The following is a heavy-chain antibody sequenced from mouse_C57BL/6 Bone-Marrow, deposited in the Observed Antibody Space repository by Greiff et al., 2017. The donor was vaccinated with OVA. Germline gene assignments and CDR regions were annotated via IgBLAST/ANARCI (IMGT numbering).Heavy chain of an antibody. CDR2: IYPGSGNT. V-gene: IGHV1-76*01. D-gene: IGHD4-1*01. J-gene: IGHJ2*01. CDR3: ARRLTGKEDYFDY. Sequence: QVQLQQSGPELVKPGASVKLSCKASGYTFTDYYINWVKQRPGQGLEWIARIYPGSGNTYYNEKFKGKATLTAEKSSSTAYMQLSSLTSEDSAVYFCARRLTGKEDYFDYWGQGTTLTVSS. CDR1: GYTFTDYY.